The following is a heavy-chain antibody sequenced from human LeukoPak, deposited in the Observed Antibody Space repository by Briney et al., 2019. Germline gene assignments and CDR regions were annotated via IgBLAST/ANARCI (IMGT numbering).Heavy chain of an antibody. J-gene: IGHJ4*02. CDR1: GFSVSNYG. Sequence: PGGSLRLSCAASGFSVSNYGVHWIRQAPGKGLEWVAVIWYDGDEEFYADSVKGRFTVFRDNSKNTLYLQMNSLRAEDAALYYCASESGTSATGGAFDYWGQGTLVTVSS. D-gene: IGHD1-1*01. CDR3: ASESGTSATGGAFDY. V-gene: IGHV3-33*01. CDR2: IWYDGDEE.